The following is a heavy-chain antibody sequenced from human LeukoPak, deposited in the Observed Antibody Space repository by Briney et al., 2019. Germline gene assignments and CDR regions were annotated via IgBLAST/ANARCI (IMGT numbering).Heavy chain of an antibody. CDR1: GGSISSYY. Sequence: SETLSLTCTVSGGSISSYYWSWIRQPPGKGLEWIGYISYSGSTNYNPSLKSRVNISVDTSRNQFSLKLSSVTAADTAVYYCARGRLGGSGSYYNVLDYWGQGTLVTVSS. CDR3: ARGRLGGSGSYYNVLDY. D-gene: IGHD3-10*01. V-gene: IGHV4-59*01. CDR2: ISYSGST. J-gene: IGHJ4*02.